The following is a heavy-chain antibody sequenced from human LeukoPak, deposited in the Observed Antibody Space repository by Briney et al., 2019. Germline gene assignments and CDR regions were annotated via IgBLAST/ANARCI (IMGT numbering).Heavy chain of an antibody. D-gene: IGHD6-19*01. CDR3: ARGPTSGWAYYFDY. J-gene: IGHJ4*02. CDR1: GVSINSAAYS. V-gene: IGHV4-31*03. Sequence: LSLTCTVSGVSINSAAYSWTWIRQHPGKGLEWIGYIYYSGTTSYNPSLRSRVTISIDTSKNHFSLKLSSVTAADTAVYYCARGPTSGWAYYFDYWGQGTLVTVFS. CDR2: IYYSGTT.